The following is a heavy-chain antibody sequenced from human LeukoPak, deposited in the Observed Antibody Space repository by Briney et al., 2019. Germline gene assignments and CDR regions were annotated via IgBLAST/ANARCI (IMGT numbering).Heavy chain of an antibody. CDR3: ASGLGYYDSSGYYTDLDY. J-gene: IGHJ4*02. CDR2: IIPIFGTA. V-gene: IGHV1-69*05. D-gene: IGHD3-22*01. CDR1: GGTFSSYA. Sequence: SVKVSCKASGGTFSSYAISWVRQAPRQGLEWMGGIIPIFGTANYAQKFQGRVTITTDESTSTAYMELSSLRSEDTAVYYCASGLGYYDSSGYYTDLDYWGQGTLVTVSS.